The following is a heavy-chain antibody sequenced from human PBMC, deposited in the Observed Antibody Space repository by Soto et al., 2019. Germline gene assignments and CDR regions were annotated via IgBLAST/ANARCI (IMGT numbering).Heavy chain of an antibody. Sequence: PGGSLRLSCAASGFTFSSYSMNWVRQAPGKGLEWVSSISSSSSYIYYADSVKGRFTISRDNAKNSLYLQMNSLRAEDTAVYYCARESPQPYCSGGSCYSTGSSYYYYYGMDVWGQGTTVTVSS. CDR3: ARESPQPYCSGGSCYSTGSSYYYYYGMDV. CDR2: ISSSSSYI. V-gene: IGHV3-21*01. D-gene: IGHD2-15*01. J-gene: IGHJ6*02. CDR1: GFTFSSYS.